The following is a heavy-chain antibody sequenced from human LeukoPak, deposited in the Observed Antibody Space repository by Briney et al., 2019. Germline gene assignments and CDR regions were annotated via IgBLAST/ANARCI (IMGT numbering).Heavy chain of an antibody. J-gene: IGHJ4*02. V-gene: IGHV1-24*01. CDR3: ATAPNLITGTPFDY. Sequence: GASVKVSCKVSGYTLTELSMHWVRQAPGKGLEWMGGFDPEDGETIYAQKFQGRVTMTEDTSTDTAYMELSSLRSEDTAVYYCATAPNLITGTPFDYWGQGTLVTVSS. CDR1: GYTLTELS. D-gene: IGHD1-20*01. CDR2: FDPEDGET.